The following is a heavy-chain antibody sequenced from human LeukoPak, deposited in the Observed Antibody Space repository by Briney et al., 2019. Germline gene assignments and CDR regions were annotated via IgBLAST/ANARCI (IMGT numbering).Heavy chain of an antibody. D-gene: IGHD6-19*01. CDR1: GFTVSRNY. CDR3: ARAPEAHERAVALDY. Sequence: GGSLRLSCAASGFTVSRNYMTWVRQTPGKGLEWVSVIYSGGSTYHAVSVKGRFPISKDNTQNTLYLQMNSLGPEETAVYYCARAPEAHERAVALDYWGQGTVVTVSS. J-gene: IGHJ4*02. V-gene: IGHV3-66*02. CDR2: IYSGGST.